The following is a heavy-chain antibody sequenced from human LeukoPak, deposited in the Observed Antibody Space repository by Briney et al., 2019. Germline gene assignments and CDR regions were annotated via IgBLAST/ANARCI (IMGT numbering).Heavy chain of an antibody. J-gene: IGHJ4*02. D-gene: IGHD7-27*01. Sequence: GGSLRLSCAASGFTFSSYAMHWVRQAPGKGLEWVAVIADDGSNKYYADSVKGRFTISRDNSNNTLYLQMNSLRVEDTAVYYCAKDGGLWVSAHWGDSWGRGTLVTVSS. CDR1: GFTFSSYA. V-gene: IGHV3-30*04. CDR3: AKDGGLWVSAHWGDS. CDR2: IADDGSNK.